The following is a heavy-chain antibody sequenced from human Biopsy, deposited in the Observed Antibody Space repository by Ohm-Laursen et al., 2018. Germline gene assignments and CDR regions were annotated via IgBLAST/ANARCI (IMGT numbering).Heavy chain of an antibody. CDR3: GNEVHGRDY. Sequence: LSLTCAVFGKTFSDYQWSWIRQPPGKGLEWIGQINQAGTTNYNPSLKSRVSISADASKYEFSLRLTSVTAADTAVYLCGNEVHGRDYWGLGVQVTVSS. J-gene: IGHJ4*02. V-gene: IGHV4-34*08. D-gene: IGHD2-15*01. CDR2: INQAGTT. CDR1: GKTFSDYQ.